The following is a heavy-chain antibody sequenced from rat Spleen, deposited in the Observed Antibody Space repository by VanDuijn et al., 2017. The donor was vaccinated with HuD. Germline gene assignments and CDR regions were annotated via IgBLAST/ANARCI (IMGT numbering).Heavy chain of an antibody. CDR2: ITYDDTTT. J-gene: IGHJ3*01. V-gene: IGHV5S13*01. D-gene: IGHD1-11*01. CDR3: TRHGGLRNWFAY. CDR1: GFTFSNYD. Sequence: EVQLVESGGGLVQPGRSMILSCAATGFTFSNYDLAWIRQDPTKVLEWVASITYDDTTTYYRDLVNGRFTISKDNTENTQYLQMDSLSSENTATYYCTRHGGLRNWFAYWGQGTLVTVSS.